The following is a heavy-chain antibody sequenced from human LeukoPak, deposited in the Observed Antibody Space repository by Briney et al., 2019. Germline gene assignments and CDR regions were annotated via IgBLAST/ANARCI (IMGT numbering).Heavy chain of an antibody. CDR3: ARDRSDSSTWYAGSH. CDR2: ISGIGDTT. J-gene: IGHJ4*02. Sequence: GGSLRLSCAASGFTFSTYAMSWVRQAPGKGLEWVSGISGIGDTTHYADSVKGRFTISRDNSKNTLYLQMNSLGAEDTAVYYCARDRSDSSTWYAGSHWGQGTLVTVSS. CDR1: GFTFSTYA. V-gene: IGHV3-23*01. D-gene: IGHD6-13*01.